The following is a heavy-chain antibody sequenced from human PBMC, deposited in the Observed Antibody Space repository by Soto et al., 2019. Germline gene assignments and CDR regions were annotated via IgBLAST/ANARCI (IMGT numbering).Heavy chain of an antibody. CDR1: GFSLSTSGVG. J-gene: IGHJ4*02. V-gene: IGHV2-5*02. CDR3: APLFDPYYFDY. Sequence: QITLKESGPTLVKPTQTLTLTCTFSGFSLSTSGVGVGWIRQPPGKALEWLALIYWDDDKRYSPSLKSRLTIPKDTSKNQLVLTLTNMAPLDTAPYYCAPLFDPYYFDYWGQGTLVTVSS. D-gene: IGHD3-9*01. CDR2: IYWDDDK.